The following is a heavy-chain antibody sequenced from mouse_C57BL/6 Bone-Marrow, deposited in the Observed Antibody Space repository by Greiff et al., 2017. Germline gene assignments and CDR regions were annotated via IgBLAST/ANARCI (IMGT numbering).Heavy chain of an antibody. CDR3: ARGNGYYVAWFAY. D-gene: IGHD2-3*01. CDR2: ISDGGSYT. V-gene: IGHV5-4*03. CDR1: GFTFSSYA. Sequence: DVKLVESGGGLVKPGGSLKLSCAASGFTFSSYAMSWVRQTPEKRLEWVATISDGGSYTYYPDNVKGRFTISRDNAKNNLYLQMSHLKSEDTAMYYCARGNGYYVAWFAYWGQGTLVTVSA. J-gene: IGHJ3*01.